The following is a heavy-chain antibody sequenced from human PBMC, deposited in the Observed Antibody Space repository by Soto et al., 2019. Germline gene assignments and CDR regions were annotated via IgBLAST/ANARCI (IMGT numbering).Heavy chain of an antibody. CDR1: GGTFSSYA. V-gene: IGHV1-69*13. J-gene: IGHJ6*02. D-gene: IGHD5-18*01. Sequence: SVKVSCKASGGTFSSYAISWVRQAPGQGLEWMGGIIPIFGTANYAQKFQGRVTITAGESTSTAYMELSSLRSEDTAVYYCARGRMIQFEGYGMDVWGQGTTVTVSS. CDR3: ARGRMIQFEGYGMDV. CDR2: IIPIFGTA.